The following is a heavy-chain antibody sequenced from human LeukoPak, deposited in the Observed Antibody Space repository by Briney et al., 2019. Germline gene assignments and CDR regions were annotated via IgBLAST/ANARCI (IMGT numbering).Heavy chain of an antibody. CDR3: ARLGYSSSWLES. CDR2: ISSSSSYI. J-gene: IGHJ5*01. V-gene: IGHV3-21*01. CDR1: GFTFSSYS. Sequence: GGSLRLSCAASGFTFSSYSMNWVRQAPGKGLEWASSISSSSSYIYYADSVKGRFTISRDNAKNSLYLQMNSLRAEDTAVYYCARLGYSSSWLESWGQGTLVTVSS. D-gene: IGHD6-13*01.